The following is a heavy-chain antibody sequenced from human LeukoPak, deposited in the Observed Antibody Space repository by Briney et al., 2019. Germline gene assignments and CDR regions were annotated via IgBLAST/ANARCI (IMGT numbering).Heavy chain of an antibody. Sequence: SETLSLTCDVSGYSINFGHLWGWIRQPPGKGLEWIASINHSGRTYYTPSLKSRVTTSVDTLKNQFSLKMTTVTAEDTAMYFCARESSAVPHSMVRDWLDPWGQGTLVTVSS. CDR2: INHSGRT. V-gene: IGHV4-38-2*02. J-gene: IGHJ5*02. CDR3: ARESSAVPHSMVRDWLDP. CDR1: GYSINFGHL. D-gene: IGHD4/OR15-4a*01.